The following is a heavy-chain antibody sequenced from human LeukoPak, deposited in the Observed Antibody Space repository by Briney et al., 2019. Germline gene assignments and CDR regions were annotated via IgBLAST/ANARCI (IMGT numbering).Heavy chain of an antibody. CDR1: GYTLTELF. Sequence: ASVKVSCKVSGYTLTELFMHWVRQAPGKGLEWMGGFDPEDGETIYAQKFQGRVTMTEDTSTDTAYMELSSLRSEDTAVYYCAIYYYDSSGYYYTFDYWGQGTLVTVSS. CDR3: AIYYYDSSGYYYTFDY. D-gene: IGHD3-22*01. CDR2: FDPEDGET. V-gene: IGHV1-24*01. J-gene: IGHJ4*02.